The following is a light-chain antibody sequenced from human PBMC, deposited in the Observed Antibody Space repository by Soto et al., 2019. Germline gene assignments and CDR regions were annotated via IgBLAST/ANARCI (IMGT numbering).Light chain of an antibody. J-gene: IGKJ4*01. Sequence: EIVLTQSPGTLSLSPGERATLSCRASQSISSSYLGWYQQKPGQGPRLLIFDTSVTATGIPARFSGSGSGTDLTLTITSLEPEDSAVYYCQQRHIWPLTFGGGTRLEIK. CDR3: QQRHIWPLT. V-gene: IGKV3D-20*02. CDR2: DTS. CDR1: QSISSSY.